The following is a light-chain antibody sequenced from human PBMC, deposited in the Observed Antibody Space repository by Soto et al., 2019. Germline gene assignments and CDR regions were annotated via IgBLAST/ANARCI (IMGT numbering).Light chain of an antibody. Sequence: EIVLTQSPGTLSLSPGERATLSCRASQSVSSSYLAWYQQKPGQAPRLLIYGASSRATGIPDRFSGSGSGTDFTLTISRLEPEDFAVYYCQQYGRSPGLFTFGPGPKVDIK. CDR3: QQYGRSPGLFT. CDR2: GAS. V-gene: IGKV3-20*01. J-gene: IGKJ3*01. CDR1: QSVSSSY.